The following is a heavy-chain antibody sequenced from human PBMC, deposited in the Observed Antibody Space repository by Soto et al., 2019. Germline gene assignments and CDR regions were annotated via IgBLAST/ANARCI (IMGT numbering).Heavy chain of an antibody. V-gene: IGHV1-69*13. CDR2: IIPIFGTA. CDR3: ARAFEFYYYYYGMDV. CDR1: GGTFSSYA. Sequence: GASVKVSCKASGGTFSSYAISWVRQAPGQGLEWMGGIIPIFGTANYAQKFQGRVTITADESTSTAYMGLSSLRSEDTAVYYCARAFEFYYYYYGMDVWGQGTTVTVSS. J-gene: IGHJ6*02.